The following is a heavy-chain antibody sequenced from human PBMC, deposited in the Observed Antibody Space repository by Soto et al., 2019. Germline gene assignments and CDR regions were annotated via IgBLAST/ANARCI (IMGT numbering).Heavy chain of an antibody. CDR3: ASTVLAISLPSAIDI. J-gene: IGHJ3*02. V-gene: IGHV4-31*03. Sequence: SETLSLTCTVSGGSISRGGYYWIWIRQHPGKGLEWIGYIYYSGSTYYNPSLKSRVTISVDTSKNQFSLKLSSVTAADTAVYYCASTVLAISLPSAIDICGQGTMGTVSS. D-gene: IGHD6-6*01. CDR2: IYYSGST. CDR1: GGSISRGGYY.